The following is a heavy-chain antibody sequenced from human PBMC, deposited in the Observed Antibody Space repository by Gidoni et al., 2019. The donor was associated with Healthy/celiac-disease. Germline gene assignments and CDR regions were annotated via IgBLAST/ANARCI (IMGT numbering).Heavy chain of an antibody. CDR3: ARHSSSWYIDY. CDR2: LYPSGST. CDR1: GCSIISGSYY. J-gene: IGHJ4*02. Sequence: QVQRQESRPGLLNPSQTLSLPCAVSGCSIISGSYYWSWIRPPAGKGLEWIGRLYPSGSTNYNPPLKSRVTMSADTSKNQYSRKLSSVTAADTAVYYCARHSSSWYIDYWGQGTLVTVSS. D-gene: IGHD6-13*01. V-gene: IGHV4-61*02.